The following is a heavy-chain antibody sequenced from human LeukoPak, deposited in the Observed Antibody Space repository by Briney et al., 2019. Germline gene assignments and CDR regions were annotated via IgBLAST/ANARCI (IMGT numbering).Heavy chain of an antibody. CDR3: ARVPVNIWENWFDP. Sequence: SETLSLTCTVSGYSINSGYYWGWIRQPPGKGLEWIGSIYHSGSTYYNPSLKSRVTISVDTSKNQFSLKLNSVTAADTAVYYCARVPVNIWENWFDPWGQGTLVTVSS. CDR1: GYSINSGYY. J-gene: IGHJ5*02. V-gene: IGHV4-38-2*02. CDR2: IYHSGST. D-gene: IGHD1-26*01.